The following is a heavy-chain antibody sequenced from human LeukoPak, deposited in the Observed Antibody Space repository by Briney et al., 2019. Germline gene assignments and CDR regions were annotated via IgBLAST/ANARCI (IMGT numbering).Heavy chain of an antibody. CDR1: GFTFSSYE. CDR2: ISSSGSTI. Sequence: PGGSLRLSCAASGFTFSSYEMNWVRQAPGKGLEWVSYISSSGSTIYYADSVKGRFTISRDNAKNSLYLQMNSLRAEDTAVYYCAREERWFGELSVAAFDIWGQGTMVTVSS. J-gene: IGHJ3*02. D-gene: IGHD3-10*01. CDR3: AREERWFGELSVAAFDI. V-gene: IGHV3-48*03.